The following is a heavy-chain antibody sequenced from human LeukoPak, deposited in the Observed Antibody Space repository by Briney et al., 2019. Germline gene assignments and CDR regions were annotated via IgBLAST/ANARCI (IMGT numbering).Heavy chain of an antibody. D-gene: IGHD3-10*01. CDR2: IKHSGST. V-gene: IGHV4-34*01. CDR1: GGSFSGYY. CDR3: ARGRNRITMVRGVIIPYHFDY. Sequence: SETLSLTCAVYGGSFSGYYWSWIRQPPGKGLEWIGEIKHSGSTNYNPSLKSRVTISVDTSKNQFSLKLSSVTAADTAVYYCARGRNRITMVRGVIIPYHFDYWGQGTLVTVSS. J-gene: IGHJ4*02.